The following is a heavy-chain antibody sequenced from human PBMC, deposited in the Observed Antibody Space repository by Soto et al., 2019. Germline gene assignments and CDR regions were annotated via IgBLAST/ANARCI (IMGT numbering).Heavy chain of an antibody. V-gene: IGHV3-48*03. CDR2: ISSSGSTI. CDR1: GFTFSSYE. Sequence: PGGSLRLSCAASGFTFSSYEMNWVRQAPGKGLEWVSYISSSGSTIYYADSVKGRFTISRDNAKNSLYLQMNSLRADDTAVYYFTRDIIVVVPAAIHYYYGMDVWGQGTTVTVSS. J-gene: IGHJ6*02. CDR3: TRDIIVVVPAAIHYYYGMDV. D-gene: IGHD2-2*02.